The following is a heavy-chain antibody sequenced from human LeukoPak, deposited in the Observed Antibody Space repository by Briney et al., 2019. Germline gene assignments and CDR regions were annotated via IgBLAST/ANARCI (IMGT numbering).Heavy chain of an antibody. CDR1: GGSFSDYF. CDR3: ARDRYSGWLRIDC. V-gene: IGHV4-34*01. CDR2: IYHSGST. D-gene: IGHD5-12*01. J-gene: IGHJ4*02. Sequence: SETLSLTCAVFGGSFSDYFWSWIRQPPGKGLEWIGSIYHSGSTYYNPSLKSRVTISVDTSKNQFSLKLSSVTAADTAVYYCARDRYSGWLRIDCWGQGTLVTVSS.